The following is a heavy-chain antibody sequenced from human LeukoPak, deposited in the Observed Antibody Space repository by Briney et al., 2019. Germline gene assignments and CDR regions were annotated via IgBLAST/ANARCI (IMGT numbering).Heavy chain of an antibody. CDR3: ARDPLGMITFGGTSLFDY. J-gene: IGHJ4*02. D-gene: IGHD3-16*01. Sequence: ASVKVSCKASGYTFTSYGISWVRQAPGQGLEWMGWISAYNGNTNYAQKLQGRVTMTTDTSTSTAYMELRSLRSDDTAVYYCARDPLGMITFGGTSLFDYWGQGTLVTVSS. CDR1: GYTFTSYG. V-gene: IGHV1-18*01. CDR2: ISAYNGNT.